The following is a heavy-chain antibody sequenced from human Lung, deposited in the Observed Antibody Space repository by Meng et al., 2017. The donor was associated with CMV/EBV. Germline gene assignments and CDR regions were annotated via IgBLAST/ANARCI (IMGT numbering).Heavy chain of an antibody. CDR1: GFAFNSYG. Sequence: GGSLRLXCEASGFAFNSYGMHWVRQAPGKGLAWVAFIQYDGSNEYYADSVKGRFTISRDNSKNTLYVQMNSLRAEDTAVYYFAKDREQWWWGYDGIDIWSQGTTVTVSS. J-gene: IGHJ6*02. CDR2: IQYDGSNE. V-gene: IGHV3-30*02. CDR3: AKDREQWWWGYDGIDI. D-gene: IGHD2-15*01.